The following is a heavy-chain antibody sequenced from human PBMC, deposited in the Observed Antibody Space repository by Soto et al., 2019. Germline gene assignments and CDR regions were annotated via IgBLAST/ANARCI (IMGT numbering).Heavy chain of an antibody. D-gene: IGHD2-15*01. Sequence: QVQLVQSGAEVKRPGASVKVSCKASGYTFSSYGISWVRQAPGQGLEWMGWISAYKGNINYAQRFQDRVAMTTDTSTSTAYMELRSLRSDDTAVYYCARDWGLGYCSGASCAQFDYWGQGTLVTVSS. CDR1: GYTFSSYG. V-gene: IGHV1-18*01. CDR2: ISAYKGNI. CDR3: ARDWGLGYCSGASCAQFDY. J-gene: IGHJ4*02.